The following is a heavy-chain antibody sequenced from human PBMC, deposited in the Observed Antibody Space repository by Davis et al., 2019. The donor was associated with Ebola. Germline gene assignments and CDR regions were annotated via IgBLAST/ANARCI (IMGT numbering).Heavy chain of an antibody. J-gene: IGHJ4*02. CDR3: ARGVRGVITAHFDY. CDR1: GGPISSGGYS. Sequence: MPSETLSLTCAVSGGPISSGGYSWSWIRQPPGKGLEWIGYIYLSGSTYYNPSLKSRVTISVDRSKNQFSLKLSSVTAADTAVYYCARGVRGVITAHFDYWGQGTLVTVSS. V-gene: IGHV4-30-2*01. CDR2: IYLSGST. D-gene: IGHD3-10*01.